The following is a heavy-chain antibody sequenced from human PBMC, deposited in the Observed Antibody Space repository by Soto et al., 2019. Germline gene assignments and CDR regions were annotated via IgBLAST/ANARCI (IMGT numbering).Heavy chain of an antibody. J-gene: IGHJ4*02. CDR1: GGSLSSGAYY. D-gene: IGHD3-22*01. CDR2: IYYSGST. Sequence: QVQLQESGPGLVKPSQTLSLTCTVSGGSLSSGAYYWSWIRQHPGKGLEWIGYIYYSGSTYYNSSLESRVTLSVDTSRKQFSLKVSSVTAADTAMYYCARANYFESSGPFDYWGPGTLVTVSS. CDR3: ARANYFESSGPFDY. V-gene: IGHV4-31*03.